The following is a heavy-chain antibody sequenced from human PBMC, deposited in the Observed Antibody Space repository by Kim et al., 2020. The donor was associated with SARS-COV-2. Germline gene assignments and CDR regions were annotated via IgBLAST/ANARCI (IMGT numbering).Heavy chain of an antibody. CDR1: GFTFSSYA. CDR3: AKDKKGSGSYLYYYGMDV. J-gene: IGHJ6*02. CDR2: ISGSGGST. D-gene: IGHD3-10*01. V-gene: IGHV3-23*01. Sequence: LSLTCAASGFTFSSYAMSWVRQAPGKGLEWVSAISGSGGSTYYADSVKGRFTISRDNSKNTLYLQMNSLRAEDTAVYYCAKDKKGSGSYLYYYGMDVWGQGTTGTVSS.